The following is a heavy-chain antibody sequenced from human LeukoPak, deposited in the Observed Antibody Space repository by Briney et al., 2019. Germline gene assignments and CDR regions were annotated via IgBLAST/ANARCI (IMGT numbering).Heavy chain of an antibody. CDR1: GFTFSSYA. J-gene: IGHJ4*02. V-gene: IGHV3-30-3*01. CDR3: ARARFITMIVAADY. CDR2: ISYDGSNK. Sequence: GGSLRLSCAASGFTFSSYAMHWVRQAPGKGLEWVAVISYDGSNKYYADSVKGRLTISRDNSKNTLYLQMNSLRAEDTAVYYCARARFITMIVAADYWGQGTLVTVSS. D-gene: IGHD3-22*01.